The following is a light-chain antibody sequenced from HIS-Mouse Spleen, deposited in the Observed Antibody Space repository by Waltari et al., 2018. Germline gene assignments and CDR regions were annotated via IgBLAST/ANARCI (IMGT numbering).Light chain of an antibody. CDR1: GLSTQY. V-gene: IGLV3-25*03. CDR2: KDS. Sequence: SYELTQQPSVSVSTGQTAMITCSGDGLSTQYADGYQQKPGQAPVLVVYKDSERPSGIPERFSGASSGTTVTLTISGVQAEDEADYYCQSADSSGTYVVFGGGTKLTVL. J-gene: IGLJ2*01. CDR3: QSADSSGTYVV.